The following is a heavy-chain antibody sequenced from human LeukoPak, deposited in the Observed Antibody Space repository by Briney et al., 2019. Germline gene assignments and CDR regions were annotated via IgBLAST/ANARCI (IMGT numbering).Heavy chain of an antibody. Sequence: SETLSLTCTVSGGSISSGGYYWSWIRQHPGKGLEWIGCIYYSGSTYYNPSLKSRVTISVDTSKNQFSLKLSSVTAADTAVYYCARGLQWLVPRGDAFDIWGQGTMVTVSS. CDR3: ARGLQWLVPRGDAFDI. V-gene: IGHV4-31*03. CDR2: IYYSGST. CDR1: GGSISSGGYY. D-gene: IGHD6-19*01. J-gene: IGHJ3*02.